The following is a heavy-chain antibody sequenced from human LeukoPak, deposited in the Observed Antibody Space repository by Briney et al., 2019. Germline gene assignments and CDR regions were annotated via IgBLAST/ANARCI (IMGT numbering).Heavy chain of an antibody. CDR1: GDSINSGAYY. D-gene: IGHD3-10*01. V-gene: IGHV4-31*03. Sequence: SETLSLTCTVSGDSINSGAYYWSWIRQHLEKGLEWIGNIYYSGSTYYNPSLKSRVTISVDTSKNQFSLQLSPVTAADTAVYYCARRGEYYYGSGRGTYWFDPWGQGTLVTVSS. J-gene: IGHJ5*02. CDR2: IYYSGST. CDR3: ARRGEYYYGSGRGTYWFDP.